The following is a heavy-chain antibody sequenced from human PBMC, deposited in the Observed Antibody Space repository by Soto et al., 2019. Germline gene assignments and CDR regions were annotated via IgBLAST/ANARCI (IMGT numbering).Heavy chain of an antibody. D-gene: IGHD2-2*01. J-gene: IGHJ4*02. V-gene: IGHV3-7*04. CDR1: GFTFSSNW. CDR3: AREIVVARGASYFDY. Sequence: EVQLVESGGNLVQPGGSLRLSCVGSGFTFSSNWMTWVRQAPGKGLEWVGNIRQDGSEKNYVDSVKGRVPISRDNAKNSLYLQMNSLRAEDTAVYYCAREIVVARGASYFDYWGPGTLVSVSS. CDR2: IRQDGSEK.